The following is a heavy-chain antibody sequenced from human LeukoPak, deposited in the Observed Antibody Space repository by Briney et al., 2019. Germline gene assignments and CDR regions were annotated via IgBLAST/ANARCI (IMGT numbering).Heavy chain of an antibody. Sequence: SQTLSLTCAISGDSVSSNSAAWNWIRQSPSRGLEWLGRTYYRPKWYNDYAVSVKSRITINPDTSKNQFSLQLNSVTPEDTAVYYCARGDYDFWSGYHTDNWFDPWGQGTLVTVSS. CDR2: TYYRPKWYN. J-gene: IGHJ5*02. D-gene: IGHD3-3*01. CDR3: ARGDYDFWSGYHTDNWFDP. CDR1: GDSVSSNSAA. V-gene: IGHV6-1*01.